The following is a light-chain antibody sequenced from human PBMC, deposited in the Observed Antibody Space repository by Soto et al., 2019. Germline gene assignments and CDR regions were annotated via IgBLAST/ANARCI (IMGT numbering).Light chain of an antibody. J-gene: IGKJ1*01. V-gene: IGKV3-15*01. CDR1: QSVGSSY. CDR3: QQYNNWPLT. CDR2: GAS. Sequence: EIVMTQSPATLSVSPGERATLSCRASQSVGSSYLAWYQQKPGQAPRLLIYGASTRATGIPARFSGSGSGTEFTLTISSLQSEDFAVYYCQQYNNWPLTFGQGTKVDIK.